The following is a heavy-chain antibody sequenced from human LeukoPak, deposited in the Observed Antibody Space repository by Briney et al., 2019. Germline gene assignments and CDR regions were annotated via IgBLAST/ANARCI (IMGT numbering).Heavy chain of an antibody. D-gene: IGHD3-10*01. Sequence: GGSLRLSCAASEFTFSGFWMNWVRQAPGEGLQWVGNIRQDGRQTHYSDAVQGRFTISRDNAQKSLYLQMNSLGPEDTAVYYCARDGQSSGTFDYWGQGTLVTVSS. CDR1: EFTFSGFW. J-gene: IGHJ4*02. CDR2: IRQDGRQT. V-gene: IGHV3-7*01. CDR3: ARDGQSSGTFDY.